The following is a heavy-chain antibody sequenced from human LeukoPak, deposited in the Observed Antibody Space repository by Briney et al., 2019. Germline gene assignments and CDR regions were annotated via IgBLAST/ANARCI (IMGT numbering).Heavy chain of an antibody. V-gene: IGHV5-51*01. CDR3: ARRYYGSGSYYNWFDP. CDR2: IYPGDSDT. D-gene: IGHD3-10*01. Sequence: TTGESLKISCKCFGYRLNSYWIGWVRQMPGKGLEWVGIIYPGDSDTRYSPSFQGQVTISADKSISTAYLQWSSLKASDTAMYYCARRYYGSGSYYNWFDPWGQGTLVTVSS. J-gene: IGHJ5*02. CDR1: GYRLNSYW.